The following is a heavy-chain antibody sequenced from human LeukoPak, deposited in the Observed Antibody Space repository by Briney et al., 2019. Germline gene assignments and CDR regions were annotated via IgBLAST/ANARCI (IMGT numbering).Heavy chain of an antibody. CDR1: GFTFTSYD. J-gene: IGHJ4*02. CDR2: MNSNGGNT. V-gene: IGHV1-8*01. Sequence: GASVKVSCKASGFTFTSYDINWVRQATGQGLEWMGWMNSNGGNTGYAEKFQGRVTMTRNTSISTAYMELSSLRSEDTAVYYCAKAAMGEGYFFDNWGQGTLVTVSS. CDR3: AKAAMGEGYFFDN. D-gene: IGHD3-16*01.